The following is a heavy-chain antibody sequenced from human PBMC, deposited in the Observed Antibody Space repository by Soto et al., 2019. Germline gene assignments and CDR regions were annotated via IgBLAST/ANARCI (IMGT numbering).Heavy chain of an antibody. D-gene: IGHD3-10*01. J-gene: IGHJ6*02. CDR3: ARDREFYGMDV. CDR2: IYYSGST. Sequence: XETLCLTCTVAGCSISCYYWIWIRQPPGKGLEWIGYIYYSGSTNYNPSLKSRVTISVDTSKNQFSLKLSSVTAADTAVYYCARDREFYGMDVWGQGTTVTVSS. CDR1: GCSISCYY. V-gene: IGHV4-59*01.